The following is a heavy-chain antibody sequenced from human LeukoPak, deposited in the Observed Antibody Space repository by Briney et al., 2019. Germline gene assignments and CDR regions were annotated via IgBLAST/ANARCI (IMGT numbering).Heavy chain of an antibody. Sequence: SETLSLTCTVSGGSISSYYWSWIRQPAGKGLEWLGRIYTSGSTNYNPSLKSRVTMSVDTSKNQFSLKLSSVTAADTAVYYCARDFYYDYVWGSYRYFDYWGQGTLVTVSS. D-gene: IGHD3-16*02. CDR2: IYTSGST. CDR1: GGSISSYY. J-gene: IGHJ4*02. CDR3: ARDFYYDYVWGSYRYFDY. V-gene: IGHV4-4*07.